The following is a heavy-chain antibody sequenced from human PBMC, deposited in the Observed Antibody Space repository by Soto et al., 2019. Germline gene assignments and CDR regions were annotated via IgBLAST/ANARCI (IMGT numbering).Heavy chain of an antibody. Sequence: ASETLSLTCTVSDGSISSYYWSWIRQPAGKGLEWIGRIYTSGSTNYNPSLKSRVTMSVDTSKNQFSLKLSSVTAADTAVYYCASLVGATDYGMDVWGQGTTVTVSS. CDR2: IYTSGST. V-gene: IGHV4-4*07. D-gene: IGHD1-26*01. CDR1: DGSISSYY. CDR3: ASLVGATDYGMDV. J-gene: IGHJ6*02.